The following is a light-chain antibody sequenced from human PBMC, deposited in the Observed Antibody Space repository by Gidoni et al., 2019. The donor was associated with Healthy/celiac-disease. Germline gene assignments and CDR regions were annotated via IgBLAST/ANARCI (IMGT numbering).Light chain of an antibody. Sequence: EIVLTQSPATLSLSPGERANLSCRASQRVSSYLAWYQQKPGQAPRLLIYDASNRATGIPARFSGSGSGTDFTLTISSLEPEDFAVYYCQQRSNWPPTFGGGTKVEIK. CDR2: DAS. CDR1: QRVSSY. V-gene: IGKV3-11*01. J-gene: IGKJ4*01. CDR3: QQRSNWPPT.